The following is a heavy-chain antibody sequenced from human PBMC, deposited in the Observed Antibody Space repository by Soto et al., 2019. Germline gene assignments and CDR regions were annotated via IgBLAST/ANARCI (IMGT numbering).Heavy chain of an antibody. D-gene: IGHD3-16*01. CDR2: IYSGGST. J-gene: IGHJ4*02. V-gene: IGHV3-53*01. CDR1: GFTVSSNY. Sequence: PVGSLRLSCAASGFTVSSNYMSWFRQAPVKGLEWVSFIYSGGSTYYADSVKGRFTISRDNSKNTLYLQMNSLRAEDTAVYYCARSPGGFDYWGQGTLVTVSS. CDR3: ARSPGGFDY.